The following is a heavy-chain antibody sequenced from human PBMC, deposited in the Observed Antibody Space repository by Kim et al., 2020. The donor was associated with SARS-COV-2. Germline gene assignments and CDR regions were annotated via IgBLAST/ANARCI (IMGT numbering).Heavy chain of an antibody. CDR2: IYPGDSDT. CDR3: ARLDIVVVPAAKPEDYGMDV. Sequence: GESLKISCKGSGYSFTSYWIGWVRQMPGKGLEWMGIIYPGDSDTRYSPSFQGQVTISADKSISTAYLQWSSLKASDTAMYYCARLDIVVVPAAKPEDYGMDVWGQGTTVTVSS. V-gene: IGHV5-51*01. CDR1: GYSFTSYW. J-gene: IGHJ6*02. D-gene: IGHD2-2*02.